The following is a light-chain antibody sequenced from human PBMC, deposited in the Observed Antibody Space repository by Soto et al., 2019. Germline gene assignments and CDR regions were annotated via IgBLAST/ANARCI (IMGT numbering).Light chain of an antibody. CDR1: QAIGKA. Sequence: DIQMTQSPSSLSASVGDRVTITCRASQAIGKALGWYQHKPGKAPKLLIYDASSLESGVPSRFSGSGSGTEFTLTISSLQPDDFATYYCQQYNSYPRTFGQGTKVDIK. CDR2: DAS. CDR3: QQYNSYPRT. J-gene: IGKJ1*01. V-gene: IGKV1-17*01.